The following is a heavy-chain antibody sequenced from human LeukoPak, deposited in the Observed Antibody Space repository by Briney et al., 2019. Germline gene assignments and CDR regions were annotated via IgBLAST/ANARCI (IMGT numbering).Heavy chain of an antibody. CDR2: IGSSGTTI. CDR3: ALLAVASDFDY. J-gene: IGHJ4*02. D-gene: IGHD6-19*01. V-gene: IGHV3-48*03. Sequence: PGGSLRLSCAVSGFTFSIYEMNWVRQAPGKGLEWVSNIGSSGTTIYYADSVKGRFTISRDNARNPLYLQMNSLRVEDTAVYYCALLAVASDFDYWGQGALVTVSS. CDR1: GFTFSIYE.